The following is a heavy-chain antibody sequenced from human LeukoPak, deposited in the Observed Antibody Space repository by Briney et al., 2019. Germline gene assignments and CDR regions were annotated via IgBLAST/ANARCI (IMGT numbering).Heavy chain of an antibody. CDR3: ARGTSGSYSKIYYFDF. V-gene: IGHV3-48*02. D-gene: IGHD3-10*01. Sequence: GGSLRLSCEASGFXFSSYNINWVRQAPGKGLEWVSYISSSSSTIYYADSVKGRFTISRDNAKNSLYLQMNSLRDEDTAVYYCARGTSGSYSKIYYFDFWGQGTLVTVSS. CDR2: ISSSSSTI. J-gene: IGHJ4*02. CDR1: GFXFSSYN.